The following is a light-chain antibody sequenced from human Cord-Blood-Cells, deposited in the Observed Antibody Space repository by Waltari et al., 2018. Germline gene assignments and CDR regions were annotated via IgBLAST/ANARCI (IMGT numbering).Light chain of an antibody. Sequence: DIVLTQSPGTLSLSPGERAPLSCRASQSVSSSYLTWYQQKPGQAARLLSYGASSRATGSPDRFSGSGSGTDFTLTISRLEPEDFAVYYCQQYGSSPPYTFGQGTKLEIK. CDR2: GAS. J-gene: IGKJ2*01. V-gene: IGKV3-20*01. CDR3: QQYGSSPPYT. CDR1: QSVSSSY.